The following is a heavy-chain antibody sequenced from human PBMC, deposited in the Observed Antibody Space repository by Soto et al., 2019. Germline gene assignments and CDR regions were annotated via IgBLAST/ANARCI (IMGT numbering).Heavy chain of an antibody. CDR1: GFTFSSYA. CDR2: ISYDGSNK. V-gene: IGHV3-30-3*01. CDR3: AREGDILTGYSPLSDY. D-gene: IGHD3-9*01. Sequence: GGSLRLSCAASGFTFSSYAMHWVRQAPGKGLEWVAVISYDGSNKYYADSVKGRFSISRDNSKNTLYLQMNSLRAEDTAVYYCAREGDILTGYSPLSDYWGQGTLVTVSS. J-gene: IGHJ4*02.